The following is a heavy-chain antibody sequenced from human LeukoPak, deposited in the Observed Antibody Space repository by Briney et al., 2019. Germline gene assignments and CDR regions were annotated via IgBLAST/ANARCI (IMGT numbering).Heavy chain of an antibody. Sequence: SSETLSLTCTVSGGSISSYYWSWIRQPPGKGLEWIGYIYYSGSTNYNPSLKSRVTISVDTSKNQFSLKLSSVTAADTAVYYCARDKYYDSSGYDYWGQGTLVTVSS. D-gene: IGHD3-22*01. CDR1: GGSISSYY. J-gene: IGHJ4*02. V-gene: IGHV4-59*01. CDR3: ARDKYYDSSGYDY. CDR2: IYYSGST.